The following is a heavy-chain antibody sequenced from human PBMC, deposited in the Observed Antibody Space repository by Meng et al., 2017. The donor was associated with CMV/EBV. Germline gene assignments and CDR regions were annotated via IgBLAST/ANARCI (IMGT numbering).Heavy chain of an antibody. D-gene: IGHD5-12*01. Sequence: QAQLGRSGDELKKPGSSVKVACTASGGTFSSYAISWVRQAPGQGLEWMRGIIPIFGTANYAQKFQGRVTITADESTSTAYMELSSLRSEDTAVYYCAREGALAYFDYWGQGTLVTVSS. V-gene: IGHV1-69*01. CDR1: GGTFSSYA. CDR2: IIPIFGTA. J-gene: IGHJ4*02. CDR3: AREGALAYFDY.